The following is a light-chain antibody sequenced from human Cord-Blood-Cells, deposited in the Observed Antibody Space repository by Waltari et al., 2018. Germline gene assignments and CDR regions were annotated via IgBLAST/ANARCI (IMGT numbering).Light chain of an antibody. Sequence: EIVLTQSPAPLSLSPGDIATLSCRASQSVSSYLAWYQHKPGQAPSLLIYDASNRATGIPARFSGSGSGTDFTLTISSLEPEDFAVYYCQQRSNWPRTFGQGTKVEIK. V-gene: IGKV3-11*01. CDR2: DAS. CDR3: QQRSNWPRT. CDR1: QSVSSY. J-gene: IGKJ1*01.